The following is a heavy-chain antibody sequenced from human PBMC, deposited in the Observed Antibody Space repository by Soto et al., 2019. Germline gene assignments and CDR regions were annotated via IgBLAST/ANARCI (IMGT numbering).Heavy chain of an antibody. CDR2: IRSSSSHM. Sequence: EVQLVESGGGLVKPGGSLRLSCAASGFTFSLYSMNWVRQAPGKGLEWVSSIRSSSSHMYYAESVKGRFIISRDNGKNSLYLQMTSLRAEDTAVYYCARRGSTGALDNWRQGTMVTVSS. V-gene: IGHV3-21*02. J-gene: IGHJ4*02. CDR3: ARRGSTGALDN. CDR1: GFTFSLYS. D-gene: IGHD3-10*01.